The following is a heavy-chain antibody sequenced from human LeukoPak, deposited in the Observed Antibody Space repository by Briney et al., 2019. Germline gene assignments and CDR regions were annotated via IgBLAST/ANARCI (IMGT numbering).Heavy chain of an antibody. D-gene: IGHD3-3*01. Sequence: SETLSLTCTVSGGSISSYYWSWIRRPPGKGLEWIGYIYTSGSTNYNPSLKSRVTISVDTSKNQFSLKLSSVTAADTAVYYCARVTKSNFWSGYYSGFYYYYMDVWGKGTTVTVSS. V-gene: IGHV4-4*09. CDR2: IYTSGST. CDR3: ARVTKSNFWSGYYSGFYYYYMDV. CDR1: GGSISSYY. J-gene: IGHJ6*03.